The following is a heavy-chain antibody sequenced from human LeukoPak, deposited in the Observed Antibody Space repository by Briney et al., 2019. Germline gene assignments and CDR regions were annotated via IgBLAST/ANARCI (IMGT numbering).Heavy chain of an antibody. CDR1: GDSISSSTYY. D-gene: IGHD3-22*01. Sequence: PSETLSLTCTVSGDSISSSTYYWGWVRQPPGKGLEWIAGIRYTHTGSTYYNPSLKSRVTISGDTSKNQFSLKLSSVTAADTAVYYCSRRPITMNAFDIWGQGTMVTVSS. J-gene: IGHJ3*02. V-gene: IGHV4-39*01. CDR3: SRRPITMNAFDI. CDR2: IRYTHTGST.